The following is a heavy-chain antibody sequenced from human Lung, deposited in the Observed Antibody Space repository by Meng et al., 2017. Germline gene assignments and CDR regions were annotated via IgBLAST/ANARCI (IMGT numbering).Heavy chain of an antibody. J-gene: IGHJ5*02. CDR2: IYYSGCT. CDR3: ARVDYYGSGSRRFDP. D-gene: IGHD3-10*01. V-gene: IGHV4-39*07. CDR1: GVSISSSSDY. Sequence: LLQSCTRLVTPSETLSLPWTVSGVSISSSSDYWGWIRQPPGKGLGWIWSIYYSGCTYYNPSLKSRVTISVDTSNNQFSLKLSSVTAADTAVYYCARVDYYGSGSRRFDPWCQGTLVTVSS.